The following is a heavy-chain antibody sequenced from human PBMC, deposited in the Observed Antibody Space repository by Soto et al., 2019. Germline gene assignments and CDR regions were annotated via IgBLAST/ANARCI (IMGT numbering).Heavy chain of an antibody. V-gene: IGHV3-13*01. CDR3: ARSAASRPGDYYYYYMDV. D-gene: IGHD1-26*01. CDR2: IGTAGDT. Sequence: GGSLRLSCAASGFTFSSYDMHWVRQATGKGLEWVSAIGTAGDTYYPGSVKGRFTISRDNAKNSLYLQLNSLRAGDTAVYYCARSAASRPGDYYYYYMDVWGKGTTVTVSS. CDR1: GFTFSSYD. J-gene: IGHJ6*03.